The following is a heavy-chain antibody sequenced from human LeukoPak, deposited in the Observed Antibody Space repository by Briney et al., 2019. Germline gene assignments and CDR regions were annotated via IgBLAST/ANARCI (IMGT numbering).Heavy chain of an antibody. CDR1: GGSISSYY. D-gene: IGHD6-13*01. V-gene: IGHV4-4*07. Sequence: SETLSLTCTVSGGSISSYYWSWIRQPAGKGLEWIGRIYTSGSTNYNPSLKSRVTMSVDTSKNQFSLKLSSVTAADTAVYYCARVSRYSSSWKYYFDYWGQGTLVTVSS. CDR2: IYTSGST. J-gene: IGHJ4*02. CDR3: ARVSRYSSSWKYYFDY.